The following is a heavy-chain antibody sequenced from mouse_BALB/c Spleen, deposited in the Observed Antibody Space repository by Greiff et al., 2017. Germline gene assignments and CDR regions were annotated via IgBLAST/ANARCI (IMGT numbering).Heavy chain of an antibody. J-gene: IGHJ4*01. CDR1: GYAFSSYW. CDR2: IYPGDGDT. CDR3: ARKYYDYGYAMDY. Sequence: VKLQESGAELVRPGSSVKISCKASGYAFSSYWMNWVKQRPGQGLEWIGQIYPGDGDTNYNGKFKGKATLTADKSSSTAYMQLSSLTSEDSAVYFCARKYYDYGYAMDYWGQGTSVTVSS. V-gene: IGHV1-80*01. D-gene: IGHD2-4*01.